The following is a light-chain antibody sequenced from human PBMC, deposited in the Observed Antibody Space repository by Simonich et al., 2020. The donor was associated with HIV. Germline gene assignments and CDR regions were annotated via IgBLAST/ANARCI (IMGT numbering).Light chain of an antibody. CDR2: DVS. CDR1: SSDVGCYNS. J-gene: IGLJ3*02. V-gene: IGLV2-14*01. Sequence: QSALTQPASVSGSPGQSITISCTGTSSDVGCYNSVSWYQQHPGKAPKLMIYDVSQRPSGVSNRFSGSKSGNTASLTISGLQAEDEADYYCSSYTSSSTLVFGGGTKLTVL. CDR3: SSYTSSSTLV.